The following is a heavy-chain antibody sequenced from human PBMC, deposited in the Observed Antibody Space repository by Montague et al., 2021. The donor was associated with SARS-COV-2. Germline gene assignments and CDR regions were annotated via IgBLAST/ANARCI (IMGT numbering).Heavy chain of an antibody. CDR3: AGDRGRFWHFDL. J-gene: IGHJ2*01. D-gene: IGHD5-12*01. Sequence: SETLSLTCTVSGGSISSYYWNWIRQSPGKGLEWIGYIYYSGSTKYNPSFKSRVTMLVDTSKRQTSLRLNSVTAADTAVYYCAGDRGRFWHFDLGGRGTLVTVSS. V-gene: IGHV4-59*01. CDR1: GGSISSYY. CDR2: IYYSGST.